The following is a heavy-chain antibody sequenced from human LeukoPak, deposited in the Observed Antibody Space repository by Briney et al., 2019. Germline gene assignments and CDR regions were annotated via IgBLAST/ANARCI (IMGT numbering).Heavy chain of an antibody. CDR2: ISSSSSYI. Sequence: GGSLRLSCAASGFTFSSYSLNWVRQAPGKGLEWVTSISSSSSYIYYADSVKGRFTTSRDNAKNSLYLQMNSLRAEDTAVYYCARHYDSNSYGPGYWGQGTLVTVSS. V-gene: IGHV3-21*01. CDR3: ARHYDSNSYGPGY. CDR1: GFTFSSYS. D-gene: IGHD3-22*01. J-gene: IGHJ4*01.